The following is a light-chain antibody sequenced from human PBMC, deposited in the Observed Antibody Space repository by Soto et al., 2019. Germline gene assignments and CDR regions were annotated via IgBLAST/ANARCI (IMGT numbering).Light chain of an antibody. CDR2: KAS. V-gene: IGKV1-5*03. CDR1: QTISSW. CDR3: QHYNSYSEA. J-gene: IGKJ1*01. Sequence: DIQMTQYPSTLSASVGDRVTITCLASQTISSWLAWYQQKPGKAPKLLIYKASTLKSGVPSRFSGSGSGTEFTLTISSLQPDDFATYYCQHYNSYSEAFGQGTKVDIK.